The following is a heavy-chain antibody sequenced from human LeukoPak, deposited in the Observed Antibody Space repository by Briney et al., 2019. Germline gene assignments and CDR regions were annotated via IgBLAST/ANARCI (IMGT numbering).Heavy chain of an antibody. D-gene: IGHD6-19*01. Sequence: GGSLRLSCAASGLTFSSFWMSWVRQAPGKGLEWVANIKRDGSEKYYVDSVKGRFTISRDNAKNSLYLQMNSLRAEDTAVYYCARVSRAVAGTGSFDYWGQGTPVTVTS. CDR2: IKRDGSEK. CDR3: ARVSRAVAGTGSFDY. CDR1: GLTFSSFW. V-gene: IGHV3-7*02. J-gene: IGHJ4*02.